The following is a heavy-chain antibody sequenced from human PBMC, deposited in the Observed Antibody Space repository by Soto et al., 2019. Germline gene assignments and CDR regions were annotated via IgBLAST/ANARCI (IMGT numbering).Heavy chain of an antibody. D-gene: IGHD3-10*02. CDR3: ARDQWKDGFNDRAGGHYYGMDV. J-gene: IGHJ6*02. CDR1: GFTFSKSW. V-gene: IGHV3-7*03. CDR2: INQDGSEK. Sequence: EVQLVESGGALVQPGGSLRLSCAVSGFTFSKSWMSWVRQTPGKGLEWVANINQDGSEKYYVDSVKGRFTISRDNAKNSLYLQMNSLRAEDTAVYYCARDQWKDGFNDRAGGHYYGMDVWGQGTPVTVSS.